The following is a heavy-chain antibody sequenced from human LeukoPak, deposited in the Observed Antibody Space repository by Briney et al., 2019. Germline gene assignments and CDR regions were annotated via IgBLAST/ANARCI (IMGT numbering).Heavy chain of an antibody. CDR3: AKDGLIGTGYGLVYLDL. Sequence: GGSLRLSCAVSGFTFNNYVMSWVRQAPGKGLAWVSAISGSGGDRYYADSVKGRFTISRDNSNNTVYLHMNSLRVEDTAVYYCAKDGLIGTGYGLVYLDLWGRGTLVTVSS. CDR2: ISGSGGDR. D-gene: IGHD3-10*01. J-gene: IGHJ2*01. CDR1: GFTFNNYV. V-gene: IGHV3-23*01.